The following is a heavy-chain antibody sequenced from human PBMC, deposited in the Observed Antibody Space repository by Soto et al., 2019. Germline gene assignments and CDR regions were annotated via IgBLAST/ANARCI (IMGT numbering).Heavy chain of an antibody. D-gene: IGHD5-12*01. Sequence: PSETLSLTCAVSSFSISSGYYWGWVRQPPGKGLEWIGSIYHSGTTNYSPSLKSRVTISVDTSKNQFSLRLTSVTAADTAIYYCVREAYIGYGHAIDYWGQGTLVTVSS. CDR3: VREAYIGYGHAIDY. J-gene: IGHJ4*02. CDR2: IYHSGTT. CDR1: SFSISSGYY. V-gene: IGHV4-38-2*02.